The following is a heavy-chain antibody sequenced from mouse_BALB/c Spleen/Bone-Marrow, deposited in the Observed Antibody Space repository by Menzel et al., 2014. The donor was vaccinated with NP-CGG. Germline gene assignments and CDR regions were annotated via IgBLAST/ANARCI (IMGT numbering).Heavy chain of an antibody. CDR2: IWAGGST. Sequence: VQLQQSGPGLVAPSQSLSITCTVSGFSLTSYSVHWVRQPPGKGLKWLGVIWAGGSTNYNSALMSRLSISKDNSKSQVFLKMSSLQTDDTAMFYCARDDDSYAMDYWGQGTSVTVSS. V-gene: IGHV2-9*02. J-gene: IGHJ4*01. CDR3: ARDDDSYAMDY. CDR1: GFSLTSYS. D-gene: IGHD2-3*01.